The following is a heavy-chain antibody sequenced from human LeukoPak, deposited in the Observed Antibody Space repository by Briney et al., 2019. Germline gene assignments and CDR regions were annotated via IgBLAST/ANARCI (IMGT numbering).Heavy chain of an antibody. J-gene: IGHJ4*02. CDR2: ISPSGDST. D-gene: IGHD1-26*01. CDR1: GFIFSNYG. Sequence: PGGSLRLSCAASGFIFSNYGMNWVRQAPGKGLEWVSAISPSGDSTAYSDSVKGRFTISRDNPKNTLYLRMNSLRAEDTAEYYCAKVMTIVGAISYFFDYWGQGTLVTVSS. V-gene: IGHV3-23*01. CDR3: AKVMTIVGAISYFFDY.